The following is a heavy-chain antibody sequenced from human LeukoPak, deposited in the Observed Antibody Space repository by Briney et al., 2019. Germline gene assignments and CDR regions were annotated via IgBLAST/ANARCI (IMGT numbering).Heavy chain of an antibody. CDR3: AKSPRGDYYDSSGQWDY. D-gene: IGHD3-22*01. J-gene: IGHJ4*02. V-gene: IGHV3-11*01. CDR2: ISSSGSTI. Sequence: KAGGSPRLSCAASGFTFSDYYMSWIRQAPGKGLEWVSYISSSGSTIYYADSVKGRFTISRDNAKNSLYLQMNSLRAEDTAVYYCAKSPRGDYYDSSGQWDYWGQGTLVTVSS. CDR1: GFTFSDYY.